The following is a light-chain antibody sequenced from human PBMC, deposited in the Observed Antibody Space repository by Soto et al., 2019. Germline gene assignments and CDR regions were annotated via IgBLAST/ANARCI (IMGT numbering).Light chain of an antibody. V-gene: IGKV3D-20*02. CDR2: GAS. J-gene: IGKJ1*01. CDR1: QSVSSSY. CDR3: QQRSDWPWT. Sequence: EILLTQSPGTLSLSPGERATLSCRASQSVSSSYLAWYQQKTGQAPRLLIYGASSRDTGIPDRFSGSGSGTDFTLPLNRVEPEDFEVYYCQQRSDWPWTFGQGTKVDIK.